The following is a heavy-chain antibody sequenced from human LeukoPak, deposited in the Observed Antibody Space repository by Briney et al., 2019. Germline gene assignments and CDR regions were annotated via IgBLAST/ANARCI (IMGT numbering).Heavy chain of an antibody. CDR3: AKDIAGYSYGFAPIEY. J-gene: IGHJ4*02. CDR1: GFTFDVYA. V-gene: IGHV3-9*01. CDR2: IRWNSGSI. Sequence: GGSLRLSCAASGFTFDVYAMHWVRHAPGKGLEWVSGIRWNSGSIGYTDSVEGRFTISRDNAKNSLYLQMNSLRGEDTALYYCAKDIAGYSYGFAPIEYRGQGTLVTVSS. D-gene: IGHD5-18*01.